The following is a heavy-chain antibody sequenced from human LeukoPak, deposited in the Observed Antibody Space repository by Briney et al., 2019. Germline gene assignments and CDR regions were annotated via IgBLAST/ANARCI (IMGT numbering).Heavy chain of an antibody. J-gene: IGHJ6*03. V-gene: IGHV4-59*01. CDR2: IYYSGST. CDR3: ARTTTGVRTHHYYYMDV. Sequence: PSETLSLTCTVSGGSISSYYWSWIRQPPGKGLEWIGYIYYSGSTNYNPSLKSRVTISVDTSKNQFSLKLSSVTAADTAVYYCARTTTGVRTHHYYYMDVWGKGTTVTVSS. CDR1: GGSISSYY. D-gene: IGHD1-1*01.